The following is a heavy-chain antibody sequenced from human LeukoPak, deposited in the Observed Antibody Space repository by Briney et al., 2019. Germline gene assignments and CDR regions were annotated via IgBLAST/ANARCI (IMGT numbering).Heavy chain of an antibody. Sequence: GGSLRLSCAASGFTISSYSMNWVRQAPGKGLEWVSSISSGSTYMYYADSVKGRFTISRDNAQNSMYQQMNSLRAEDTAVYYCGRVGGRSKAAKGDAFDIWGQGTMVVVSS. D-gene: IGHD6-6*01. CDR3: GRVGGRSKAAKGDAFDI. V-gene: IGHV3-21*01. CDR1: GFTISSYS. CDR2: ISSGSTYM. J-gene: IGHJ3*02.